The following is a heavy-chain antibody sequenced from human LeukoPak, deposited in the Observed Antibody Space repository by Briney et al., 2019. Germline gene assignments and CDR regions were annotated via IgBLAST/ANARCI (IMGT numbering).Heavy chain of an antibody. Sequence: GGSLRLSCAASGFTFSSYAMHWVRQAPGKGLEWVAVISYDGSNKYYADSVKGRFTISRDNAKNSLYLQMNSLRAEDTAVYYCARGGGVVVPADSPFDYWGQGTLVTVSS. CDR2: ISYDGSNK. CDR3: ARGGGVVVPADSPFDY. D-gene: IGHD2-2*01. J-gene: IGHJ4*02. CDR1: GFTFSSYA. V-gene: IGHV3-30-3*01.